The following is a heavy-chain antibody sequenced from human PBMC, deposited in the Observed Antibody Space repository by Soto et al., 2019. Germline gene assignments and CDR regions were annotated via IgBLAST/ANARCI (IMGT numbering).Heavy chain of an antibody. CDR3: ARWGAAYCGGDCYLFDY. CDR1: GGTFSSYA. Sequence: SVKVSCKASGGTFSSYAISWVRQAPGQGLEWMGGIIPIFGTANYAQKFQGRVTITADESTSTAYMELSSLRSEDTAVYYCARWGAAYCGGDCYLFDYWGQGTLVTVSS. D-gene: IGHD2-21*02. V-gene: IGHV1-69*13. J-gene: IGHJ4*02. CDR2: IIPIFGTA.